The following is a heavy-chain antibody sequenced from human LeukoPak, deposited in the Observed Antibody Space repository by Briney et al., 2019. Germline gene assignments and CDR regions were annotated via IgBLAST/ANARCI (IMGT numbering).Heavy chain of an antibody. V-gene: IGHV4-31*03. J-gene: IGHJ3*02. Sequence: SETLSLTCTVSGGSISSDVYYWSWIRQHPGKGLEWTGYIYYSGSTYYNPSLRSRVTISVDTSKNQFSLKLSSVTAADTAVYYCARNFDSYNAFDIWGQGTMVTVSS. CDR3: ARNFDSYNAFDI. CDR2: IYYSGST. CDR1: GGSISSDVYY. D-gene: IGHD3-22*01.